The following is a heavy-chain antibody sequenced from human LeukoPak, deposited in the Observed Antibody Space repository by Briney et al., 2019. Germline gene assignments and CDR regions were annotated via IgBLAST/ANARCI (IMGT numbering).Heavy chain of an antibody. V-gene: IGHV3-23*01. CDR3: VRDVGDL. CDR2: ISGSGGST. Sequence: GGSLRLSCAASGFTFSSYAMSWVRQAPGKGPEWVSAISGSGGSTYYADSVKGRFTISRDNAKNSLFLQMNSLRAEDTAVYYCVRDVGDLWGQGTLVTVSS. D-gene: IGHD2-21*02. J-gene: IGHJ4*02. CDR1: GFTFSSYA.